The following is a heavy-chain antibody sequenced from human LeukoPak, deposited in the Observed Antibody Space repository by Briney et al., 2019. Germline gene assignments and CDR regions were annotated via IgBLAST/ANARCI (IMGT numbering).Heavy chain of an antibody. CDR1: GFTFSSYG. D-gene: IGHD3-10*01. V-gene: IGHV3-30*18. J-gene: IGHJ4*02. CDR2: ISYDGSNK. Sequence: GGSLRLSCAASGFTFSSYGMHWVRQAPGKGLEWVAVISYDGSNKYYADSVKGRFTISRDNSKNTLYLQMNSLRAEDTAVYYCAKGFRPFDYWGQGTLVTVSS. CDR3: AKGFRPFDY.